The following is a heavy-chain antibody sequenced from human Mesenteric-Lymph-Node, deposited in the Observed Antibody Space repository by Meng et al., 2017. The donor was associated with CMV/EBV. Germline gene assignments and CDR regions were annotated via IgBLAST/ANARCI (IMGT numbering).Heavy chain of an antibody. Sequence: SETLSLTCTVSGGSISSGGYYWSWIRQHPGKGLEWLGYMFYRGNTYYNPSLQSRVTISVDTSKNHFSLKLSSVTAADTAVYYCARDGAGCSSTSCSPNWFDPWGQGTLVTVSS. CDR1: GGSISSGGYY. D-gene: IGHD2-2*01. J-gene: IGHJ5*02. CDR3: ARDGAGCSSTSCSPNWFDP. CDR2: MFYRGNT. V-gene: IGHV4-31*03.